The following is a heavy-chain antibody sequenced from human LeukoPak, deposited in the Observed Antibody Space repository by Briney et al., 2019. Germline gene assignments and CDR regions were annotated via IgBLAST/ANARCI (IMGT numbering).Heavy chain of an antibody. V-gene: IGHV4-61*08. CDR3: AREALGGYDILTDQNYYGMDV. J-gene: IGHJ6*04. CDR2: IYYSGST. Sequence: PSETLSLTCTVSGGSISSGGYYWSWIRQPPGKGLEWIGYIYYSGSTNYNPSLKSRVTISVDTSKNQFSLKLSSVTAADTAVYYCAREALGGYDILTDQNYYGMDVWGKGTTVTVSS. CDR1: GGSISSGGYY. D-gene: IGHD3-9*01.